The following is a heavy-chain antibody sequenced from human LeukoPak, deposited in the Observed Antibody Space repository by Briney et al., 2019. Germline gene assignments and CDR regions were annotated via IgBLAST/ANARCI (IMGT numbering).Heavy chain of an antibody. D-gene: IGHD1-26*01. Sequence: GGSLRLPCAASGFTFSSYAMSWVRQAPGKGLEWASAISGSGGSTFYVESVKGRFTISRDNPKNTLFLQMNSLRAKDTAVYYCARDRTARIQGGYFDYWGQGALVTVSS. V-gene: IGHV3-23*01. CDR2: ISGSGGST. J-gene: IGHJ4*02. CDR1: GFTFSSYA. CDR3: ARDRTARIQGGYFDY.